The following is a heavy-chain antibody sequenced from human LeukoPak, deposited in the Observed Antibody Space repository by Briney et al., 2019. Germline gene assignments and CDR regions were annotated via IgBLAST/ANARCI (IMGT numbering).Heavy chain of an antibody. V-gene: IGHV3-30*02. CDR2: IRYDGSNK. J-gene: IGHJ4*02. CDR3: ARTYYYGSGSYYPSDY. D-gene: IGHD3-10*01. Sequence: GGSLRLSCAASGFTFSSYGMHWVRQAPGKGLEWVAFIRYDGSNKYYADSVKGRFTISRDNSKNTLYLQMNSLRAEDTAVYYCARTYYYGSGSYYPSDYWGQGTLVTVSS. CDR1: GFTFSSYG.